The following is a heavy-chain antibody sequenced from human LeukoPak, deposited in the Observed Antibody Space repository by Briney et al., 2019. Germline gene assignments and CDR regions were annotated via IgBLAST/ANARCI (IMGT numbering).Heavy chain of an antibody. Sequence: SSETLSLTCTVSGGSISSGGYYWSWIRQHPGKGLEWIGYIYYSGSTYYNPSLKSRVTISVDTSKNQFSLKLSSVTAADTAVYYCARVWYGGRRFGSSHGWWFDPWGQGTLVTVSS. CDR1: GGSISSGGYY. CDR2: IYYSGST. J-gene: IGHJ5*02. D-gene: IGHD2-15*01. V-gene: IGHV4-31*03. CDR3: ARVWYGGRRFGSSHGWWFDP.